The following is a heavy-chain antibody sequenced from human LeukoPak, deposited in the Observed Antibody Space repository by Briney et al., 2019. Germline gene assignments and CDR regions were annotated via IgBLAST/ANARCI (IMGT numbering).Heavy chain of an antibody. Sequence: GASVKVSCKVSGYTLTELSMHWVRQAPGKGLEWMGGFDPEDGETIYAQKFQGRVTMTEDTSTDTAYMELSSLRSEDTAVYYCTTVSNYDFWRGPPRCWGQGTLVTVSS. CDR3: TTVSNYDFWRGPPRC. CDR1: GYTLTELS. J-gene: IGHJ4*02. CDR2: FDPEDGET. V-gene: IGHV1-24*01. D-gene: IGHD3-3*01.